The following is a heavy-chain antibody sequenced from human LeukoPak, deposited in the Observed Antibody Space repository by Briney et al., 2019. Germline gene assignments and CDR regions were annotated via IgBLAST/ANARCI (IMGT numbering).Heavy chain of an antibody. CDR1: GGSISSGSYY. Sequence: SETLSLTCTVSGGSISSGSYYWSWIRQPAGKGLEWIGRIYTSGSTNYNPSLKSRVTISVDTSKNQFSLKLSSVTAADTAVYYCARSIGYCSSTSCSYYYYYMDVWGKGTTATVSS. V-gene: IGHV4-61*02. J-gene: IGHJ6*03. CDR2: IYTSGST. D-gene: IGHD2-2*01. CDR3: ARSIGYCSSTSCSYYYYYMDV.